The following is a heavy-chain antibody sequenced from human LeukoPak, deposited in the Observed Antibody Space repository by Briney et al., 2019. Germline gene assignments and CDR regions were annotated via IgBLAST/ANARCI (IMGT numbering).Heavy chain of an antibody. V-gene: IGHV4-59*01. CDR3: ARTAGYSSGWYGAIDY. Sequence: PSETLSLNCTVSGGSLSSYYWSWIRQPPGKGLEWIGYIYYSGSTNYNPSLKSLVTISVDTSKNQFSLKLSSVTAADTAVYYCARTAGYSSGWYGAIDYWGQGTLVTVSS. CDR1: GGSLSSYY. J-gene: IGHJ4*02. D-gene: IGHD6-19*01. CDR2: IYYSGST.